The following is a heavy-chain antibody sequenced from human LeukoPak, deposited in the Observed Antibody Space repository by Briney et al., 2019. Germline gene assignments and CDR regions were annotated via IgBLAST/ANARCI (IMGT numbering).Heavy chain of an antibody. J-gene: IGHJ4*02. Sequence: GGSLRLSCAASGFTFISYAMSWVRQAPGKGLEWVSAISGIGGSTYYADSVKGRFTISRDNSKNTLYLQMNRLTAEDTAVYYCAKDVVDGYNKAFDYWGQGTLVTVSS. CDR3: AKDVVDGYNKAFDY. V-gene: IGHV3-23*01. D-gene: IGHD5-24*01. CDR1: GFTFISYA. CDR2: ISGIGGST.